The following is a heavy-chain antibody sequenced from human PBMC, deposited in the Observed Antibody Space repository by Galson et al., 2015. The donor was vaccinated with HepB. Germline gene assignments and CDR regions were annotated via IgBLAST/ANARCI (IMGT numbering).Heavy chain of an antibody. CDR3: AGECIAAAGRRAAFPI. V-gene: IGHV3-20*04. CDR1: GFTFDDYG. Sequence: SLRLSCAASGFTFDDYGMHWVRQAPGKGLEWVSGINWNGGSTGYADSLKGRFTISRDNAKNSLYLQLNSLRAEDTALYYCAGECIAAAGRRAAFPIWGPGTMVTVYS. CDR2: INWNGGST. J-gene: IGHJ3*02. D-gene: IGHD6-13*01.